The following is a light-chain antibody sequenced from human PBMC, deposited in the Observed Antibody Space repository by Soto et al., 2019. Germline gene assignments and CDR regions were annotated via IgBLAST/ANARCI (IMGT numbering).Light chain of an antibody. J-gene: IGLJ1*01. Sequence: QSALTQPASVSGSPGQSITISCTGTSSDVAAYNYVSWFQHHASKAPKLMLYDVNNRPSGVSNRFSGSKSGNTASLTISGLQVEDEADYYCSSYTTSNTPLYVFGTGTKLTVL. CDR1: SSDVAAYNY. CDR2: DVN. CDR3: SSYTTSNTPLYV. V-gene: IGLV2-14*03.